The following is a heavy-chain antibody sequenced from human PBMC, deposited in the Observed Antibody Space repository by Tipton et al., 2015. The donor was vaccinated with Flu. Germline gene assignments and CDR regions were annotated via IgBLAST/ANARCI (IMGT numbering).Heavy chain of an antibody. J-gene: IGHJ4*02. CDR1: GFTFGDYA. Sequence: SLRLSCTASGFTFGDYAMSWVRQAPGKGLEWVGFIRSKAYGGTTEYAASVKGRFTISRDDSKSIAYLQMNSLKTKDTAVYYCTRHCSGGSCFDYWGQGTLVTVSS. CDR2: IRSKAYGGTT. D-gene: IGHD2-15*01. V-gene: IGHV3-49*04. CDR3: TRHCSGGSCFDY.